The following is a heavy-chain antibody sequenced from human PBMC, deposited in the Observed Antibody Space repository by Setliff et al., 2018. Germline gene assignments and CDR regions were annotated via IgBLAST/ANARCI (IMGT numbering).Heavy chain of an antibody. CDR3: ARIGIKSGYYFDY. D-gene: IGHD3-22*01. J-gene: IGHJ4*02. CDR2: IYPGDSDT. CDR1: GYSFTTYW. Sequence: GESLKISCKASGYSFTTYWIGWVRQMPGKGLEWMGIIYPGDSDTTYSPSFQGQVTISADKSISTVYLQWSSLKASDTAMYYCARIGIKSGYYFDYWGQGTLVTVSS. V-gene: IGHV5-51*01.